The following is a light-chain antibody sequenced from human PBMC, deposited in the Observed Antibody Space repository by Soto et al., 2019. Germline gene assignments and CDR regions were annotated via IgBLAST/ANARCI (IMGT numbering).Light chain of an antibody. CDR3: QQYDRTPLT. J-gene: IGKJ4*01. CDR1: QNLLYSSNNKNY. CDR2: WAS. Sequence: DIVMTQSPDSLAVYLGERATINCKSSQNLLYSSNNKNYLAWYQQKPGQPPKLLIYWASTRESGVPDRFSGSGSGTDFTLTISSLQAEDVAVYYCQQYDRTPLTFGGGTKVEIK. V-gene: IGKV4-1*01.